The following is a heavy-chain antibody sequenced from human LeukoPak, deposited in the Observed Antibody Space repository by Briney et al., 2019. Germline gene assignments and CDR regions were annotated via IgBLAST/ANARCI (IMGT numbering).Heavy chain of an antibody. D-gene: IGHD2-2*01. J-gene: IGHJ6*02. Sequence: ASVKVSCKVSGYTLTELSMHWVRQAPGKGLEWMGGFDPEDGETIYAQKFQGRVTMTEDTSTDTAYIELSSLRSEDTAVYYCATVDASPADYYYYGMDVWGQGTTVTVSS. CDR3: ATVDASPADYYYYGMDV. CDR2: FDPEDGET. CDR1: GYTLTELS. V-gene: IGHV1-24*01.